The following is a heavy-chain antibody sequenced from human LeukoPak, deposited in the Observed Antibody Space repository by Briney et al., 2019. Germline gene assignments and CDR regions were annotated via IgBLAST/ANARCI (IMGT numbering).Heavy chain of an antibody. Sequence: GGSLRLSCAASGFTVSSNYMSWVRQAPGKGLEWVSVIYSGGSTYYADSVKGRFTISRDNSKNTLYLQMNSLRAEDTAVYYCARGSSPDSSGWYAVDYWGQGTLVTVSS. CDR1: GFTVSSNY. V-gene: IGHV3-53*05. J-gene: IGHJ4*02. D-gene: IGHD6-19*01. CDR2: IYSGGST. CDR3: ARGSSPDSSGWYAVDY.